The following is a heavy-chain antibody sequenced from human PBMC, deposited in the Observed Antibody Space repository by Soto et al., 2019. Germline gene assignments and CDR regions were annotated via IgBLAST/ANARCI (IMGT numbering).Heavy chain of an antibody. CDR3: ARGNWGYTRYYFDY. CDR1: GGSISSGGYS. V-gene: IGHV4-30-2*01. CDR2: IYHSGST. J-gene: IGHJ4*02. D-gene: IGHD7-27*01. Sequence: PAETLSLTCAVSGGSISSGGYSWSWIRQPPGKGLEWIGYIYHSGSTYYSPSLKSRVTISVDRSENQFSLKLSSVTAADTAVYYCARGNWGYTRYYFDYWGQGTLVTVSS.